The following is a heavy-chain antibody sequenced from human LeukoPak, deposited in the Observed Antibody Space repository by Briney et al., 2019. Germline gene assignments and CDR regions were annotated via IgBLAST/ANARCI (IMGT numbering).Heavy chain of an antibody. CDR2: INPNSGGT. D-gene: IGHD5-18*01. CDR3: AREVQWIQLWRDY. J-gene: IGHJ4*02. V-gene: IGHV1-2*02. Sequence: APVKVSCRASGYTFTGYYMHWVRQAPGQGLEWMGWINPNSGGTNYAQKFQGRVTMTRDTSISTAYMELSRLRSDDTAVYYCAREVQWIQLWRDYWGQGTLVTVSS. CDR1: GYTFTGYY.